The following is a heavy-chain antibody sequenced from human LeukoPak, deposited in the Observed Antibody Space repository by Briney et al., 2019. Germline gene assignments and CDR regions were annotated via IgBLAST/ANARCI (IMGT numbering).Heavy chain of an antibody. CDR1: GYTFSSYY. CDR3: ARVNSGSWTEFDY. V-gene: IGHV1-46*01. CDR2: INPSGGST. Sequence: ASVKVSCKASGYTFSSYYMHWVRQAPGQGLEWMGIINPSGGSTGYAQKFQGRVTMTRGTSTSTVYMELSSLRSEDTAVYYCARVNSGSWTEFDYWGQGTLVTVSS. J-gene: IGHJ4*02. D-gene: IGHD1-26*01.